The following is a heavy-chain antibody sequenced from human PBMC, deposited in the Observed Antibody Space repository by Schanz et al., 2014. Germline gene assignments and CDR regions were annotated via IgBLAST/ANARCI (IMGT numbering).Heavy chain of an antibody. CDR3: ARDPYSASSFPSPPLYGLDV. J-gene: IGHJ6*02. D-gene: IGHD1-26*01. CDR1: GYSFTSYY. CDR2: INPSGGST. Sequence: QVQLVQSGAEVKKPGASVKVSCKAFGYSFTSYYIHWVRQAPGQGLEWMATINPSGGSTSFAQKFQGRVTMTRATSTSTVNMELTSLRSEDTAVYYCARDPYSASSFPSPPLYGLDVWGQGTTVTVSS. V-gene: IGHV1-46*01.